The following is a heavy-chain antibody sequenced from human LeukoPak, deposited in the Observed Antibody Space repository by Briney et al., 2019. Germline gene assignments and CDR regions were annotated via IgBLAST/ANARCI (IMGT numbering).Heavy chain of an antibody. Sequence: GGSLRLSCAASGFTFSSYAMSWFRQAPGKGLDWVSAISGSGGSTYYADSVKGRFTISRDNSKNTLYLQMNSLRAEDTAVYYCAKAQGYSGSYFDYWGQGTLVTVSS. D-gene: IGHD1-26*01. CDR1: GFTFSSYA. CDR3: AKAQGYSGSYFDY. V-gene: IGHV3-23*01. CDR2: ISGSGGST. J-gene: IGHJ4*02.